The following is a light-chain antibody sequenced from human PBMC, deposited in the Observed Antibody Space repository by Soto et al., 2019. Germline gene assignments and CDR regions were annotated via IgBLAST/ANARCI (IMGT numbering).Light chain of an antibody. J-gene: IGKJ3*01. CDR2: DAS. V-gene: IGKV3-11*01. CDR3: QQRSNWPPVLFT. Sequence: EIVLTQSPATLSLSPGERATLSCRASQSVSSYLAWYQQKPGQAPRLLIYDASNRATGIPARFSGSGSGTELNLPISRLEPEDFAVYSCQQRSNWPPVLFTFGPGTKVDIK. CDR1: QSVSSY.